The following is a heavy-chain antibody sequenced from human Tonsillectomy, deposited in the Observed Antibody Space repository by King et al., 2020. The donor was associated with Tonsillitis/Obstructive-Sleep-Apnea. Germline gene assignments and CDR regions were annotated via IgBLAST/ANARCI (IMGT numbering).Heavy chain of an antibody. CDR1: GFTFSSYW. Sequence: VQLVESGGGLVQPGGSLRLSCAASGFTFSSYWMHWVRQAPGKGLVWVSRINSDGSSTSYADSVKGRFTISRDNAKNTLYLQMNSLRAEDTAVYYCAREEDYYYYYMDVWGKGTTVTVSS. CDR3: AREEDYYYYYMDV. J-gene: IGHJ6*03. CDR2: INSDGSST. V-gene: IGHV3-74*01.